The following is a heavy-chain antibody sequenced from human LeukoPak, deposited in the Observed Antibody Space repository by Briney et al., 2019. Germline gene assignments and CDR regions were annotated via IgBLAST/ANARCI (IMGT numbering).Heavy chain of an antibody. J-gene: IGHJ4*02. CDR2: ISWSSGSI. CDR1: GFTFDDYA. Sequence: SLRLSCAASGFTFDDYAMQWVRQAPGKGLEWVSGISWSSGSIGYADSVKGRFTISRDNAKNSLYLQMNSLRAEDTALYYCARRSGYYHTHFDYWGQGTLVTVSS. V-gene: IGHV3-9*01. CDR3: ARRSGYYHTHFDY. D-gene: IGHD3-22*01.